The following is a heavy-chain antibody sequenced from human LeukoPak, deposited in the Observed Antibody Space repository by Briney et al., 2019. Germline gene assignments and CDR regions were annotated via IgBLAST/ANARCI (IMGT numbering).Heavy chain of an antibody. Sequence: ASVKVSCKASGYTFTSDGISWVRQAPGQGLEWMGWISAYNGNTNYAQKLQGRVTMTTDTSTSTAYMELRSLRSGDTAVYYCARGGRTSDSGYDSNWFDPWGQGTLVTVSS. CDR3: ARGGRTSDSGYDSNWFDP. CDR1: GYTFTSDG. J-gene: IGHJ5*02. CDR2: ISAYNGNT. V-gene: IGHV1-18*01. D-gene: IGHD5-12*01.